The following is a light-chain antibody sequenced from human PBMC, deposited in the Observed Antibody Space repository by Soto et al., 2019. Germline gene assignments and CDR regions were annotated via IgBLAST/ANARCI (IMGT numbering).Light chain of an antibody. CDR3: QQANSFPIT. CDR1: ENIAKY. V-gene: IGKV1-39*01. Sequence: DIQMTQSPSSLSASVGDRVTITCRASENIAKYLNWYQQKQGKAPKILIYGASSLQSGVPSRFSGSGSGTDFTLTISSLQPEDFAIYYCQQANSFPITFGQGTRLEIK. J-gene: IGKJ5*01. CDR2: GAS.